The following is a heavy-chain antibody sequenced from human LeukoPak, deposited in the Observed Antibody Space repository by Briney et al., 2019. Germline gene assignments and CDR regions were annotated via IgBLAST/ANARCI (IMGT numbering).Heavy chain of an antibody. D-gene: IGHD2-8*01. CDR2: MSPNSGNT. Sequence: AASVKVSRKASGYTFTSYDINWVRQATGQGLEWMGWMSPNSGNTGYAQKFQGRVTMTRNTAISTAYMELSSLRSDDTAVYYCARVYSSNGLPCLDWGQGTLVTVSS. J-gene: IGHJ4*02. CDR3: ARVYSSNGLPCLD. CDR1: GYTFTSYD. V-gene: IGHV1-8*01.